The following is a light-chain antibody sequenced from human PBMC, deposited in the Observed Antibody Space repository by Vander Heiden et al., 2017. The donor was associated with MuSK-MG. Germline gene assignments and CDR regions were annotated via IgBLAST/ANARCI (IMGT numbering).Light chain of an antibody. J-gene: IGKJ4*01. CDR3: QQRSNCPLT. V-gene: IGKV3-11*01. Sequence: EIVLTQSPATLSLSPGERATLCCRASQSVSSYLAWYQQKPGQAPRLLIYDASNRATGIPARFSGSGSGTDFTLTISSLEPEDFAVYYCQQRSNCPLTFGGGTKVXIK. CDR1: QSVSSY. CDR2: DAS.